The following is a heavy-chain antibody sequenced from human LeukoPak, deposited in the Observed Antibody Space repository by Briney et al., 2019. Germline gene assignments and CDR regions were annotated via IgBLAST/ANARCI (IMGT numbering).Heavy chain of an antibody. CDR3: AREESGGYFDY. CDR1: GYTFTNYY. Sequence: ASVKVSCKASGYTFTNYYMHWVRQAPGQGLEWMGLINPTGTGTNYAQRFRGRVTLTRDTSTTTVYMELSSLRSEDTAVYYCAREESGGYFDYWGQGTLVTVSS. V-gene: IGHV1-46*01. D-gene: IGHD2-8*02. J-gene: IGHJ4*02. CDR2: INPTGTGT.